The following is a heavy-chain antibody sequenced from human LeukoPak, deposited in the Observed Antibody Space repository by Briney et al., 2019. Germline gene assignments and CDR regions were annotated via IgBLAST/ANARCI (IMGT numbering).Heavy chain of an antibody. Sequence: SQTLSLTCTVSGGSISSGSYYWSWIRQHPGKGLEWIGYISYSGSTYYNPSLRSRLTMSVDTSNNQFSLRLSSVTAADTALYYCARVWDYYDSSGFDYWGRGTLVTVSS. CDR3: ARVWDYYDSSGFDY. V-gene: IGHV4-31*03. CDR2: ISYSGST. CDR1: GGSISSGSYY. J-gene: IGHJ4*02. D-gene: IGHD3-22*01.